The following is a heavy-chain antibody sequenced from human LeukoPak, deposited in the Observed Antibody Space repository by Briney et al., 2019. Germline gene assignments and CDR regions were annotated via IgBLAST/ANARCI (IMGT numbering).Heavy chain of an antibody. CDR1: GGSISSGGYY. J-gene: IGHJ5*02. D-gene: IGHD3-3*01. Sequence: SQTLSLTCTVSGGSISSGGYYWSWIRQHPGKGLEWIGYIYYSGSTYYNPSLKSRVTISVDTSKNQFSLKLSSVTAADTAVYYCARGKDWRSSVLRPWGQGTLVTVSS. CDR2: IYYSGST. V-gene: IGHV4-31*03. CDR3: ARGKDWRSSVLRP.